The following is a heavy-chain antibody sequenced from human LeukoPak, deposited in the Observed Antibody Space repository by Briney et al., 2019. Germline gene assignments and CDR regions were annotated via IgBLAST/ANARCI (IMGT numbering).Heavy chain of an antibody. D-gene: IGHD5-24*01. Sequence: ASVKVSCKASGYTFTSYYMHWVRQAPGQGLEWMGIINPSGGSTSYAQKFQGRVTMTRDTYTSTVYMELSSLRSEDTAVYYCARGTIMTEMATMYYFDYWGQGTLVTVSS. CDR3: ARGTIMTEMATMYYFDY. CDR2: INPSGGST. J-gene: IGHJ4*02. V-gene: IGHV1-46*01. CDR1: GYTFTSYY.